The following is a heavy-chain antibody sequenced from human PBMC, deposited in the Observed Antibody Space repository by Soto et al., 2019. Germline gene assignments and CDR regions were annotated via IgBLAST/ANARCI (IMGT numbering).Heavy chain of an antibody. D-gene: IGHD3-22*01. CDR2: ISFDGTNK. Sequence: QVQLVESGGGVVQPERSQRLSCTASKFTFVSYVMHWVRQAPGEGLEWVALISFDGTNKYYADSVKGRFTISRDNSKNTMYLQMNSLRPEDTAVYYCAREMIPMIMGGMSAMDVWGQGTTVTVS. CDR3: AREMIPMIMGGMSAMDV. V-gene: IGHV3-30*04. CDR1: KFTFVSYV. J-gene: IGHJ6*02.